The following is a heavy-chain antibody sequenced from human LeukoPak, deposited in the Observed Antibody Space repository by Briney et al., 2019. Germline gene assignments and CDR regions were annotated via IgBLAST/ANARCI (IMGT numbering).Heavy chain of an antibody. J-gene: IGHJ5*02. CDR2: IKQDGSEQ. CDR1: GFTFSSYQ. V-gene: IGHV3-7*01. Sequence: GGSLRLSCAASGFTFSSYQMNWVRQAPGKGLEWVANIKQDGSEQYYVDSVKGRFTISRDNAKNSLYLQMNSLRVDDTAVYYCARGFEASPNWFDPWGQGTLVTVSS. CDR3: ARGFEASPNWFDP.